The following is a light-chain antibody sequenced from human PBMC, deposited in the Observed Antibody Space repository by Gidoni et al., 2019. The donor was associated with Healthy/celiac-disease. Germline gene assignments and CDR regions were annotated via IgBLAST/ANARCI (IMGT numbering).Light chain of an antibody. CDR3: QQYNNWPPWT. Sequence: EIAMTQSPATLSVSPGERATLSCRASQSVSSNLAWYQQQPGQAPRLLIYGASNRATGIPARFSGSGSGTEFTLTISSLQSEEFAVYYCQQYNNWPPWTFGQGTKVEIK. V-gene: IGKV3-15*01. CDR2: GAS. J-gene: IGKJ1*01. CDR1: QSVSSN.